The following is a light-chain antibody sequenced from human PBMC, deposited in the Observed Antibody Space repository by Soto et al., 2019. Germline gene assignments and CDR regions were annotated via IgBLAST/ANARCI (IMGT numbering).Light chain of an antibody. Sequence: EIVMTQSPATLSVSPGERATLSCRASQSVSSNLAWYQQKPGQAPRLLIYGASTRATGIPARFSGSGSGTEFTLTISSLQSEDFAVYYCQQFNSWPTRAYTFGQGTKLEIK. V-gene: IGKV3-15*01. CDR1: QSVSSN. J-gene: IGKJ2*01. CDR2: GAS. CDR3: QQFNSWPTRAYT.